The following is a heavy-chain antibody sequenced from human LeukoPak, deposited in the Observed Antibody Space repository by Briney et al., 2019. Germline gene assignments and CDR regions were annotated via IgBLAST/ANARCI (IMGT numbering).Heavy chain of an antibody. CDR3: ARAVRGLDY. CDR1: GFTFSSYA. CDR2: ISGSGGST. V-gene: IGHV3-23*01. J-gene: IGHJ4*02. Sequence: GGSLRLSCAASGFTFSSYAMSWVRQAAGKGLEWVSAISGSGGSTYYADSVKGRFTISRDNAKNSLYLQMNSLRDEGTAVYYCARAVRGLDYWGQGTLVTVSS. D-gene: IGHD4-17*01.